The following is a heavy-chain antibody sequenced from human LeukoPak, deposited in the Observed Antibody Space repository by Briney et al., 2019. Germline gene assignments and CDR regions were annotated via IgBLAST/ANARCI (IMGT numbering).Heavy chain of an antibody. Sequence: PGGSLRLSCAASGFTFSSYSMNWVRQAPGKGLEWGSYISSSSSTIYYADSVKGRFTISRDNAKNSLYLQMNSLRAEDTAVYYCASATMVRDLDYWGQGTLVTVSS. CDR1: GFTFSSYS. CDR2: ISSSSSTI. D-gene: IGHD4/OR15-4a*01. J-gene: IGHJ4*02. V-gene: IGHV3-48*04. CDR3: ASATMVRDLDY.